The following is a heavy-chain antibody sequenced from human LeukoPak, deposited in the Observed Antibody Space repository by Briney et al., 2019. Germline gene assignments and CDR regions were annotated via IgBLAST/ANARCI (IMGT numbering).Heavy chain of an antibody. CDR1: GYTFTGYY. CDR3: ATESSGYYYGLFDY. V-gene: IGHV1-2*02. CDR2: INPNSGGT. Sequence: GASVKVSCKASGYTFTGYYMHWVRQAPGQGLEWMGWINPNSGGTNYAQKFQGRVTMTRDTSISTAYMELSRLRSDDTAVYYCATESSGYYYGLFDYWGQGTLVTVSS. D-gene: IGHD3-22*01. J-gene: IGHJ4*02.